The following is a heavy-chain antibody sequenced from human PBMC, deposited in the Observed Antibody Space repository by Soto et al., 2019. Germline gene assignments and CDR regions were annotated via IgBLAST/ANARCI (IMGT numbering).Heavy chain of an antibody. CDR1: GFTFSTYA. CDR3: ARDRPSPYCSSTSCSSYFDY. Sequence: LRLSCAASGFTFSTYAMQWVRQAPGKGLEWVAVISYDGSNKYYADSVKGRFTISRDNSKNTLYLQMNSLRAEDTAVYYCARDRPSPYCSSTSCSSYFDYWGEGTRVTVSS. CDR2: ISYDGSNK. J-gene: IGHJ4*02. V-gene: IGHV3-30-3*01. D-gene: IGHD2-2*01.